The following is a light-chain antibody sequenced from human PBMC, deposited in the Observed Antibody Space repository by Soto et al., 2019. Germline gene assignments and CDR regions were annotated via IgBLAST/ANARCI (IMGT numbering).Light chain of an antibody. Sequence: EIVLTQSPGTLSLSPGERATLSCRASQTVSRNNLVWYQQRPGQPPRLLIYGASSRATGIPDRFSGGGSGTDFTLTITRLEPEDFAVYFCLQYGGLPRTFGQGTKVDIK. CDR3: LQYGGLPRT. CDR2: GAS. J-gene: IGKJ1*01. V-gene: IGKV3-20*01. CDR1: QTVSRNN.